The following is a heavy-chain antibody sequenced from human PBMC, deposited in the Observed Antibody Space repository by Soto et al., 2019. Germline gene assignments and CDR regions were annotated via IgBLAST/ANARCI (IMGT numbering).Heavy chain of an antibody. Sequence: PSETLSLTCNVTGDSIKTRYWSWIRQAPGKGLEGIFYIYYSGSTLYNPALKRRVTISADTAKNQFSLRLTSLTAPDTAVYYCASRLMAAFHXWGHVTLVTVSX. CDR3: ASRLMAAFHX. D-gene: IGHD2-21*01. CDR2: IYYSGST. V-gene: IGHV4-59*11. J-gene: IGHJ4*01. CDR1: GDSIKTRY.